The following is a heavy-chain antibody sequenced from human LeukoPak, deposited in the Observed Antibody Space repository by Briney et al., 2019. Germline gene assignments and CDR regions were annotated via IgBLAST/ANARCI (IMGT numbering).Heavy chain of an antibody. D-gene: IGHD3-22*01. CDR2: ISSNGGRT. V-gene: IGHV3-64D*09. J-gene: IGHJ4*02. CDR1: GFIFSNYA. CDR3: VKGITMIAKLPLDY. Sequence: GGSLRLSCAASGFIFSNYAMSWVRQAPGKGLEYVSGISSNGGRTDYADSVKGRFTIPRDNSKNTLYLQMSSLRAEDTAVYYCVKGITMIAKLPLDYWGQGTLVTVSS.